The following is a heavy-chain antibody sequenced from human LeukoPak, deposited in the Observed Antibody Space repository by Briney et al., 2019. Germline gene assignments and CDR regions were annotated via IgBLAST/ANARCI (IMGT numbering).Heavy chain of an antibody. CDR1: GYTFTSYY. CDR3: ARAGYWAATGYATT. D-gene: IGHD6-13*01. J-gene: IGHJ5*02. Sequence: ASVKVSXKASGYTFTSYYMHWVRQAPGQGLEWMGIINPSGGGTTYAQKFQGRVTMTRDTSTSTVYMALSSLTSEDTAVYYCARAGYWAATGYATTWGQGTLVTLSS. V-gene: IGHV1-46*03. CDR2: INPSGGGT.